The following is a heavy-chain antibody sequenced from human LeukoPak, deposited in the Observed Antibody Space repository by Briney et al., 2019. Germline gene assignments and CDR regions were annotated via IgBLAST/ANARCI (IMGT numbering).Heavy chain of an antibody. Sequence: PSETLSLTCAVYGGSFSGYYWSWLRQPPEKGLEWIGEINHSGSTNYNPSLKSRVTISVDTSKNQFSLKLSSVTAADTAVYYCASSYGPYYFDYWGQGTLVTVSS. V-gene: IGHV4-34*01. CDR3: ASSYGPYYFDY. CDR2: INHSGST. D-gene: IGHD5-18*01. CDR1: GGSFSGYY. J-gene: IGHJ4*01.